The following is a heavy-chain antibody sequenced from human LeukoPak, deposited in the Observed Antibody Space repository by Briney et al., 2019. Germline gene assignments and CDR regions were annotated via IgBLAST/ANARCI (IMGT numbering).Heavy chain of an antibody. J-gene: IGHJ3*02. Sequence: GGSLRLSCAASGFTFSSYSMNWVRQAQGKGLEWVSYISSSSTIYYADAVKGRFTISRDNSKDTLYLQMNSLKVEDTALYYCAKDAFSYNGVYDALHIWGQGTIVTVSS. CDR1: GFTFSSYS. V-gene: IGHV3-48*01. CDR2: ISSSSTI. CDR3: AKDAFSYNGVYDALHI. D-gene: IGHD3-3*01.